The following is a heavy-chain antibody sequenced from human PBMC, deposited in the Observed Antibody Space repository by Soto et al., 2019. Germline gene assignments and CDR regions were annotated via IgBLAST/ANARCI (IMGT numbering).Heavy chain of an antibody. J-gene: IGHJ5*02. CDR1: GFTFSSYS. D-gene: IGHD6-13*01. Sequence: LRLSCAASGFTFSSYSMNWVRQAPGKGLEWVSSISSSSSYIYYADSVKGRFTISRDNAKNSLYLQMNSLRAEDTAVYYCARAYGSSWYLNWFDPWGQGTLVTSPQ. CDR2: ISSSSSYI. V-gene: IGHV3-21*01. CDR3: ARAYGSSWYLNWFDP.